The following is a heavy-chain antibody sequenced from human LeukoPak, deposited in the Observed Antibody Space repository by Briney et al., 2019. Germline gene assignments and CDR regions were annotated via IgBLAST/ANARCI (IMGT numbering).Heavy chain of an antibody. J-gene: IGHJ4*02. D-gene: IGHD2-15*01. CDR1: GFTFSSYG. Sequence: GRSLRLSCAASGFTFSSYGMHWVRQAPGKGLEWVAVIWYDGSNKYYADSVEGRFTISRDNSKYTLYLQMNSLRAKDTAVYYCARVYCAGGSCYYPPDFWGQGTLVTVSS. CDR2: IWYDGSNK. V-gene: IGHV3-33*01. CDR3: ARVYCAGGSCYYPPDF.